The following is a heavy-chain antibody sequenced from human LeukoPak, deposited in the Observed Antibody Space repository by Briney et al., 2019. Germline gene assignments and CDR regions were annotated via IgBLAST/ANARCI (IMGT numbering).Heavy chain of an antibody. J-gene: IGHJ6*03. Sequence: GGSLRLSCAASGFTFSSYGMHWVRQAPGKGLEWVAVIWYDGSNKYYADSVKGRFTISRDNSKNTLYLQMNSLRAEDTAVYYCAKEKTIHYYYYMDVWGKGTTVTVSS. CDR3: AKEKTIHYYYYMDV. V-gene: IGHV3-33*06. CDR1: GFTFSSYG. CDR2: IWYDGSNK. D-gene: IGHD2-21*01.